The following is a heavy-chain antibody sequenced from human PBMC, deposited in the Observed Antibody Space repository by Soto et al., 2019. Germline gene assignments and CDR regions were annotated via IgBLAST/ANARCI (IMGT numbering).Heavy chain of an antibody. CDR2: ISYSGST. Sequence: PSETLSLTCTVSGGSISSYYWSWIRQPPGKGLEWIGYISYSGSTNYNPSLKSRVAISVDTSKNQFSLKLSSVTAADTAVYYCAREGVSSSWYYYYGLDVWGQGTTDTVSS. CDR3: AREGVSSSWYYYYGLDV. D-gene: IGHD6-13*01. CDR1: GGSISSYY. V-gene: IGHV4-59*01. J-gene: IGHJ6*02.